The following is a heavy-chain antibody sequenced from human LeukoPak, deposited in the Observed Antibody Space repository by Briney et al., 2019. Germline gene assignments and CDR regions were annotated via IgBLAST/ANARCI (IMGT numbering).Heavy chain of an antibody. D-gene: IGHD3-10*01. CDR3: ARAVMMVRGVIIGGYWFDP. J-gene: IGHJ5*02. Sequence: SETLSLTCTVSGGSISSSSYYWGWIRQPPGKGLEWIGYIFYTGSTNYNPSLKSRVTISVDTTKNQFSLKLNSVTAADTAVYYCARAVMMVRGVIIGGYWFDPWGQGTLVTVSS. CDR1: GGSISSSSYY. V-gene: IGHV4-61*05. CDR2: IFYTGST.